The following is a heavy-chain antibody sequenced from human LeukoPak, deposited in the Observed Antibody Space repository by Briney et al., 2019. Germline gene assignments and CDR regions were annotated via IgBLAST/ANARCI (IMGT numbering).Heavy chain of an antibody. J-gene: IGHJ4*02. CDR1: GGSISSYY. V-gene: IGHV4-59*01. D-gene: IGHD6-13*01. CDR3: ARASSWYNFDY. CDR2: IYYSGST. Sequence: SETLSLTCTVSGGSISSYYWSWIRQPPGKGLEWIGNIYYSGSTNYNPSLKSRVTISVDTSKNQFSLKLSSVTAADTAVYYCARASSWYNFDYWGQGTLVTVSS.